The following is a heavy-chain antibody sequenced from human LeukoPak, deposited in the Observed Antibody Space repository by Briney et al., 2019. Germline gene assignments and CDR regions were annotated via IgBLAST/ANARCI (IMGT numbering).Heavy chain of an antibody. V-gene: IGHV5-51*01. D-gene: IGHD3-22*01. Sequence: GESLKISCKGSGYSFTSYWIGWVRQMPGKGLEWMGIIYPGDSDTRYSPSFQGQVTISADKSISTAYLQWSSLKTSDTAMYYCARGPKYYDSSGYYYPPHFDYWGQGTLVTVSS. J-gene: IGHJ4*02. CDR2: IYPGDSDT. CDR3: ARGPKYYDSSGYYYPPHFDY. CDR1: GYSFTSYW.